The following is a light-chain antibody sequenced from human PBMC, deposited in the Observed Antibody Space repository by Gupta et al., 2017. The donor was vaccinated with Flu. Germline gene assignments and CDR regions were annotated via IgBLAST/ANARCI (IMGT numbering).Light chain of an antibody. CDR1: QSISSW. V-gene: IGKV1-5*03. Sequence: DIPMTQSPSTLSPSVGDRVTITCRASQSISSWLAWYQQKPGKAPKLLIYKASSLQSGVPSRFSGSGSGTEFSLTISSLQPDDSATYYCQQYYTYSWTFGQGTKVEIK. CDR2: KAS. J-gene: IGKJ1*01. CDR3: QQYYTYSWT.